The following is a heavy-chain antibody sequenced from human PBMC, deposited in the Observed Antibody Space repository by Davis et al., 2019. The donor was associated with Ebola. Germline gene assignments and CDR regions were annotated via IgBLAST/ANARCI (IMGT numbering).Heavy chain of an antibody. V-gene: IGHV3-30*03. CDR3: ARSYRSSGWYRYYFDY. CDR1: GFTFSSYG. CDR2: ISYDGSNK. D-gene: IGHD6-19*01. Sequence: GESLKISCAASGFTFSSYGMHWVRQAPGKGLEWVAVISYDGSNKYYADSVKGRFTISRDNSKNTLYLQMNSLRAEDTAVYYCARSYRSSGWYRYYFDYWGQGTLVTVSS. J-gene: IGHJ4*02.